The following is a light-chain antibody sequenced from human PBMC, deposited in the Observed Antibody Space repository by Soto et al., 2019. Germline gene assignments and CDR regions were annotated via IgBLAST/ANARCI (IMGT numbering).Light chain of an antibody. Sequence: EIVLTQSPGTLSLSPGERATLSCRAGQSVSGIYLAWYQQKPGQAPRLLIYGASSRATGIPDRFSGSGSGTDFTLTISRLEPEDFAVYYCQQYGTSPPYTFGQGTKVEIK. CDR3: QQYGTSPPYT. CDR1: QSVSGIY. V-gene: IGKV3-20*01. CDR2: GAS. J-gene: IGKJ2*01.